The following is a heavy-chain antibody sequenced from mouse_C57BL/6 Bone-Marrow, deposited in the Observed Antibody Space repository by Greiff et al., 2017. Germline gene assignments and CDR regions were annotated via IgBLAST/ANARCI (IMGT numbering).Heavy chain of an antibody. D-gene: IGHD1-1*01. CDR3: ARRSHYYGSSFYAMDY. Sequence: LVESGAELMKPGASVKLSCKATGYTFTGYWIEWVKQRPGHGLEWIGEILPGSGSTNYNEKFKGKATFTADTSSNTAYMQLSSLTTEDSAIYYCARRSHYYGSSFYAMDYWGQGTSVTVSS. CDR1: GYTFTGYW. J-gene: IGHJ4*01. CDR2: ILPGSGST. V-gene: IGHV1-9*01.